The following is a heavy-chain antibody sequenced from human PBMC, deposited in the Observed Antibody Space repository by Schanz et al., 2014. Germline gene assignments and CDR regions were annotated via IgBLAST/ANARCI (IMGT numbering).Heavy chain of an antibody. D-gene: IGHD6-6*01. V-gene: IGHV3-23*01. J-gene: IGHJ6*02. CDR2: ISGSGAGT. CDR1: GFIFSNFA. CDR3: ARGAAARPRYYYYYGMDV. Sequence: EVQLLESGGGLVQPGGSLRLSCAASGFIFSNFAMEWVRQAPGKGLEWVSAISGSGAGTYYADSVKGRFTISRDNAKNSLYLQMNRLRAEDTAVYYCARGAAARPRYYYYYGMDVWGQGATVTVSS.